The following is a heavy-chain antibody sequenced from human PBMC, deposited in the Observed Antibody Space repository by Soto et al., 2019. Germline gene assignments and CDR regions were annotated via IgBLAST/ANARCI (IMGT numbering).Heavy chain of an antibody. V-gene: IGHV3-11*06. J-gene: IGHJ4*02. CDR2: ISSSSSYT. D-gene: IGHD3-22*01. Sequence: PGGSLRLSCAASGFTFSDYYMSWIRQAPGKGLEWVSYISSSSSYTNYADSVKGRFTISRDNAKNSLYLQMNSLRAEDTAVYYCARVNYYDSSGLEMIGFDYWGQGTLVTVSS. CDR3: ARVNYYDSSGLEMIGFDY. CDR1: GFTFSDYY.